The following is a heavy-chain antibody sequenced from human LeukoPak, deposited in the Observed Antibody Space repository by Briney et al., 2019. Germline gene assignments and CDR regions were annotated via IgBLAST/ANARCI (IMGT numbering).Heavy chain of an antibody. D-gene: IGHD4-17*01. CDR1: GYTLTELP. CDR2: LDPKDGET. Sequence: ASVKVSCKVSGYTLTELPMHWVRQAPGKGLEWMGGLDPKDGETIYAQKFQGRVTMTKDTSTDTAYMELSSLRSEDTAVYYCARPLDYGDYLWGQGTLVTVSA. J-gene: IGHJ5*02. V-gene: IGHV1-24*01. CDR3: ARPLDYGDYL.